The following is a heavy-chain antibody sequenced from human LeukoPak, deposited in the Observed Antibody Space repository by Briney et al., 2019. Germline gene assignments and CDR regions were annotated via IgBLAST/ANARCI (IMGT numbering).Heavy chain of an antibody. CDR2: IKSRTDGGTT. CDR3: TTPEAGVEWFREFPDAFDI. CDR1: GFTFSNAW. Sequence: PGGSLRLSCAAFGFTFSNAWMSWVRQAPGKGLEWVGRIKSRTDGGTTDYAAPVKGRFTISRDDSKNTLYLQMNSLKTEDTAVYYCTTPEAGVEWFREFPDAFDIWGQGTMVTVSS. J-gene: IGHJ3*02. V-gene: IGHV3-15*01. D-gene: IGHD3-10*01.